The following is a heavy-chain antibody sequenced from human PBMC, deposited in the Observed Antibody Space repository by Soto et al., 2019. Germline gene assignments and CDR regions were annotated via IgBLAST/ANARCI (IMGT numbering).Heavy chain of an antibody. J-gene: IGHJ2*01. CDR3: ARGYYHDTSGYYSPFWYFEL. CDR1: GFTFSSYD. D-gene: IGHD3-22*01. CDR2: IGAAGDT. V-gene: IGHV3-13*01. Sequence: EVQLVESGGGLVQPGGSLRLSCAASGFTFSSYDMHWVRQGTGKGLEWVSVIGAAGDTYYPGSVKGRFTIFRENAKNSLYLQMNSLRAGDTAVYYCARGYYHDTSGYYSPFWYFELWGRGTLVTVSS.